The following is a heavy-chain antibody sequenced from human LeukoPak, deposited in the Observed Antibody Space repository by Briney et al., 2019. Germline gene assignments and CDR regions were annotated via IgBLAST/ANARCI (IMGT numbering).Heavy chain of an antibody. Sequence: ETLSLTCTVHGGSFSGYYWSWIRQPPGKGLEWIGEINHSGSTNYNPSLKSRVTISVDTSKNQFSLKLSSVTAADTAVYYCARGRTYYYGSGSYYYQPRGERAFDIWGQGTMVTVSS. CDR1: GGSFSGYY. CDR2: INHSGST. D-gene: IGHD3-10*01. J-gene: IGHJ3*02. CDR3: ARGRTYYYGSGSYYYQPRGERAFDI. V-gene: IGHV4-34*01.